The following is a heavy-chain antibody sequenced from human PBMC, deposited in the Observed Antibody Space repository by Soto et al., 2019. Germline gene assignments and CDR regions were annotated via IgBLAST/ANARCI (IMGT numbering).Heavy chain of an antibody. CDR1: GGSISSYY. CDR2: IYSSGRT. J-gene: IGHJ5*02. D-gene: IGHD3-3*01. CDR3: ARTSPTYYDFWSDYYTTGNNWFDP. Sequence: QVQLQESGPGLVKPSETLSLTCTVSGGSISSYYLSWIRQPPGKGLEWIGYIYSSGRTNYNPSLKSRVTTSVDTSKNQLALKLSSVTAADTAVYDCARTSPTYYDFWSDYYTTGNNWFDPWGQGTLVTVSS. V-gene: IGHV4-59*08.